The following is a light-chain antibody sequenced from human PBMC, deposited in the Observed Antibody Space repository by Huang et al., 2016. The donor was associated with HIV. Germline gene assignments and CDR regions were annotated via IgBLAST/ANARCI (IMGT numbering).Light chain of an antibody. CDR2: GAS. J-gene: IGKJ3*01. Sequence: EIVMTQSPATLSVSPVGRATLSCRASQSVSSNLAWYQQKPGQAPRLLIYGASTRATGVPARFRGSGSGTDFTLTISDPQSEDFAVYFCHQYNDWPITFGPGTKVDIK. CDR1: QSVSSN. V-gene: IGKV3-15*01. CDR3: HQYNDWPIT.